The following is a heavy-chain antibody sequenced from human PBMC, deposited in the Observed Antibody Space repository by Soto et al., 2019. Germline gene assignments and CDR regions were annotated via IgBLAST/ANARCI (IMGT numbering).Heavy chain of an antibody. CDR2: IYYSGST. CDR3: ARRRDYDFWSGYYTTDNWFDP. V-gene: IGHV4-31*03. D-gene: IGHD3-3*01. Sequence: SETLSLACTVSEGSISSGGYYWSWIRQHPGKGRAWIGYIYYSGSTYYNPSLKSRVTISVDTSKNQFSLKLSSVTAADTAVYYCARRRDYDFWSGYYTTDNWFDPWGQGTLVTVSS. J-gene: IGHJ5*02. CDR1: EGSISSGGYY.